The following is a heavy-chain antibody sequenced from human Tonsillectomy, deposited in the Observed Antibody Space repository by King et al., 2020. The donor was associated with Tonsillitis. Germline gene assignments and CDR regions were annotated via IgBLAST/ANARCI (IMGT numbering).Heavy chain of an antibody. J-gene: IGHJ4*02. CDR3: ARVLPHWCWTYYFDY. CDR2: INSDGSST. Sequence: VQLVESGGGLVQPGGSLRLSCAASGFTFSSYWMHWVRQAPGKGLVWVSRINSDGSSTSYADSVKGRFTISGDNAKNTLYLQMNSLRAEDTAVYYCARVLPHWCWTYYFDYWGQGTLLTVSS. D-gene: IGHD2-8*02. V-gene: IGHV3-74*01. CDR1: GFTFSSYW.